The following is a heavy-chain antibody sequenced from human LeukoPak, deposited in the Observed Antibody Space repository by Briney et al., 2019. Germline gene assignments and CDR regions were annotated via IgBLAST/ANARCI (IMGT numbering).Heavy chain of an antibody. CDR3: ARGGEDYYGSGTYSVFWYFDL. V-gene: IGHV4-59*01. CDR2: IYYSGST. J-gene: IGHJ2*01. D-gene: IGHD3-10*01. CDR1: GASISGYY. Sequence: SETLSLTCTVSGASISGYYWSWIRQPPGRGLEWIGCIYYSGSTNYNPSLKSRVTISVDTSKNQFSLKLSSVTAADTAVYYCARGGEDYYGSGTYSVFWYFDLWGRGTLVTVSS.